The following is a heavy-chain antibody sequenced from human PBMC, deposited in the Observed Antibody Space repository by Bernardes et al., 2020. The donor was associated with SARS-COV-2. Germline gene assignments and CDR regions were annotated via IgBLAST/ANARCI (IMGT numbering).Heavy chain of an antibody. CDR3: AKDGAYFRGYYDSSGYLD. CDR1: GFTFSSYA. Sequence: GGSLRLSCAASGFTFSSYAMSWVRQAPGKGLEWVSAISGSGGSTYYADSVKGRFTISRDNTKNTLYLQMNSLRAEDTAVYYCAKDGAYFRGYYDSSGYLDWGQGTLVTVSS. V-gene: IGHV3-23*01. J-gene: IGHJ4*02. D-gene: IGHD3-22*01. CDR2: ISGSGGST.